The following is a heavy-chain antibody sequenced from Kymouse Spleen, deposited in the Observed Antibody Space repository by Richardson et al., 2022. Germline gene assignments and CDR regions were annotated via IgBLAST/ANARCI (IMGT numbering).Heavy chain of an antibody. CDR3: ARDRDYGSGSYFDY. V-gene: IGHV3-7*01. Sequence: EVQLVESGGGLVQPGGSLRLSCAASGFTFSSYWMSWVRQAPGKGLEWVANIKQDGSEKYYVDSVKGRFTISRDNAKNSLYLQMNSLRAEDTAVYYCARDRDYGSGSYFDYWGQGTLVTVSS. D-gene: IGHD3-10*01. CDR2: IKQDGSEK. J-gene: IGHJ4*02. CDR1: GFTFSSYW.